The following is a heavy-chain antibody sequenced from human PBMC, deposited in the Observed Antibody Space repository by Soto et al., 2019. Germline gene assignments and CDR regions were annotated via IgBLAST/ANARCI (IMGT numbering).Heavy chain of an antibody. CDR1: GGSFGSSA. Sequence: QVQLVQSGADVKKPGSSVKVSCKTSGGSFGSSAISWVRQAPAQWLEWMGEIIPVFDKANYAQNFQGRLTITADELTGTVFMELSSLRSEDTAVYFCARLRRDWGDAFDLWGLGTFVTVSS. CDR3: ARLRRDWGDAFDL. V-gene: IGHV1-69*01. CDR2: IIPVFDKA. J-gene: IGHJ3*01. D-gene: IGHD3-16*01.